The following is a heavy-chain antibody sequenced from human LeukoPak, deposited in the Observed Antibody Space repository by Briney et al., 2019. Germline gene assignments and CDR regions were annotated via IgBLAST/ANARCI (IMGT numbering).Heavy chain of an antibody. CDR2: IYPGDSDT. Sequence: GESLQISCQGSGYSFTSYWIGWVRQMPGKGLEWMGIIYPGDSDTRYSPSFQGQVTISADKSISTAYLQWSSLKASDTAMYYCARRVSVTYYYDSSGYYYEWFDPWGQGTLVTVSS. CDR1: GYSFTSYW. CDR3: ARRVSVTYYYDSSGYYYEWFDP. D-gene: IGHD3-22*01. J-gene: IGHJ5*02. V-gene: IGHV5-51*01.